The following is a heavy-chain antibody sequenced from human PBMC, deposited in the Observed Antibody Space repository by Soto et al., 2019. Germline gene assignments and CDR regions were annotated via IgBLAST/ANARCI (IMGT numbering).Heavy chain of an antibody. J-gene: IGHJ6*02. CDR1: GFTFTTYA. D-gene: IGHD4-4*01. CDR2: INTNGNST. CDR3: ARGRKDYSNGHYYYYYGMDV. Sequence: GGSLRLSCVASGFTFTTYAMRWVRQAPGKGLEWVSPINTNGNSTSYADSVKGRFTISRDNAKNTLFLQMNSLRAEDTAVYYCARGRKDYSNGHYYYYYGMDVWGQGTTVTVSS. V-gene: IGHV3-74*01.